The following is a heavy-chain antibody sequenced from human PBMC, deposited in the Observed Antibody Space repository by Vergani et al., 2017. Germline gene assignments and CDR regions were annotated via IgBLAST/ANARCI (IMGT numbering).Heavy chain of an antibody. Sequence: QVQLVQSGAEVKKPGASVKVSCKVSGYTLTELSMHWVRQAPGKGLEWMGGFDPEDGETIYAQKFQGRVTMTEDTSTDTAYMELSSLRSEDTAVYYCATRETGDPTRYYYYYMDVWGKGTTVTVSS. CDR1: GYTLTELS. D-gene: IGHD7-27*01. CDR2: FDPEDGET. V-gene: IGHV1-24*01. J-gene: IGHJ6*03. CDR3: ATRETGDPTRYYYYYMDV.